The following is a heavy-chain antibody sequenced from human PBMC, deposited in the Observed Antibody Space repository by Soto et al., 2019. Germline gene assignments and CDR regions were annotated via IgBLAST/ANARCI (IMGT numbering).Heavy chain of an antibody. Sequence: HPGGSLRLSCAASGFTFSSYAMSWVRQAPGKGLEWVSAISGSGGSTYYADSVKGRFTISRDNSKNTLYLQMNSLRAEDTAVYYCAKVPTYYYDSSGYTEYFQHWGQGTLVTVSS. CDR2: ISGSGGST. V-gene: IGHV3-23*01. CDR3: AKVPTYYYDSSGYTEYFQH. J-gene: IGHJ1*01. CDR1: GFTFSSYA. D-gene: IGHD3-22*01.